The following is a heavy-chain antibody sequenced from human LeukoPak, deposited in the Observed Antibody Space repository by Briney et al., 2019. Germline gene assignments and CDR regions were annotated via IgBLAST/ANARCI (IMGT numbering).Heavy chain of an antibody. V-gene: IGHV4-39*07. CDR2: IYYSGIT. J-gene: IGHJ3*02. CDR3: ARGTRWLQLHDAFDI. D-gene: IGHD5-24*01. Sequence: SETLSLTCTVSGASISGSSHYFWGWIRQTPGKGLEWIGSIYYSGITYYTPSLKSRLTISVDTSRNQFSLKLSSVTAADTAVYYCARGTRWLQLHDAFDIWGQGTMVTVSS. CDR1: GASISGSSHYF.